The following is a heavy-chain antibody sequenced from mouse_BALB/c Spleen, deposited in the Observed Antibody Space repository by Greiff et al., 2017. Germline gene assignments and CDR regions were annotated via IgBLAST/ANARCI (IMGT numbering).Heavy chain of an antibody. CDR1: GFSLTSYG. Sequence: QVQLKESGPGLVQPSQSLSITCTVSGFSLTSYGVHWVRQSPGKGLEWLGVIWSGGSTDYNAAFISRLSISKDNSKSQVFFKMNSLQANDTAIYYCATGLAYYRYLYAMDYWGQGTSVTVSS. CDR2: IWSGGST. CDR3: ATGLAYYRYLYAMDY. V-gene: IGHV2-2*02. D-gene: IGHD2-14*01. J-gene: IGHJ4*01.